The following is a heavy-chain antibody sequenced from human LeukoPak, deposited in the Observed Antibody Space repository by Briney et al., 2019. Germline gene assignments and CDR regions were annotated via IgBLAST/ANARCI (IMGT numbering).Heavy chain of an antibody. CDR1: GYTFTSDG. CDR3: ARVEFGGFDP. Sequence: GASVKVSCKASGYTFTSDGISWVRQAPGQGLEWMGWISEYNDNTKSAQNPQGRVTMTTDTSTSTAYMELRSLRSDDTAVYYCARVEFGGFDPWGQGTLVTVSS. J-gene: IGHJ5*02. V-gene: IGHV1-18*01. D-gene: IGHD3-10*01. CDR2: ISEYNDNT.